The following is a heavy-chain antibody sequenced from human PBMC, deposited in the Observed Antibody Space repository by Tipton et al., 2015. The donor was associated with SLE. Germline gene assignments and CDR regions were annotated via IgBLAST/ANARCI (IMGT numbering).Heavy chain of an antibody. CDR2: INHSGST. J-gene: IGHJ3*02. Sequence: TLSFTCAVYGGSFSGYYWSWIRQPPGKGLEWIGEINHSGSTNYNPSLKSRVTISVDTSKNQFSLKLSSVTAADTAVYYCAREKKQWLGTGGAFDIWGQGTMVTVSS. V-gene: IGHV4-34*01. CDR1: GGSFSGYY. D-gene: IGHD6-19*01. CDR3: AREKKQWLGTGGAFDI.